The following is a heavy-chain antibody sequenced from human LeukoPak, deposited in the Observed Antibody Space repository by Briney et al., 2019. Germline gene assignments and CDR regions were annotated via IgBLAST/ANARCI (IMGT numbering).Heavy chain of an antibody. CDR1: GFTFSSYS. J-gene: IGHJ3*02. D-gene: IGHD2-15*01. Sequence: PGGSLRLSCAASGFTFSSYSMNWVRQAPGKGLEWVSYISSSSSTIYYADSVKGRFTISRDNAKNSLYLQMNSLRVEDTAVYYCARDSYCSGGSCWRAFDIWGQGTMVTVSS. CDR3: ARDSYCSGGSCWRAFDI. CDR2: ISSSSSTI. V-gene: IGHV3-48*01.